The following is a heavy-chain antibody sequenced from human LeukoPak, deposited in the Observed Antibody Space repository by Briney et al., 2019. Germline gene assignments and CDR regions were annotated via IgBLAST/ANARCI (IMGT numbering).Heavy chain of an antibody. V-gene: IGHV3-15*01. CDR2: ITSKADGGTR. Sequence: GGSLRLSCTASGFSFSNAWVSWVRQGPGKGLEWVGRITSKADGGTRDYAAPVKGRFTISRDDSKNTLYLQMNSLKTEDTAVYYCTTPERYYYDTSDFYGSPYWGQGTLVTVSS. CDR3: TTPERYYYDTSDFYGSPY. J-gene: IGHJ4*02. CDR1: GFSFSNAW. D-gene: IGHD3-22*01.